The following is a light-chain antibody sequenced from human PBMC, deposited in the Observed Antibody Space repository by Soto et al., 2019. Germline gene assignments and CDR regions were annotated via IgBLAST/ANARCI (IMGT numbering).Light chain of an antibody. CDR2: EVS. V-gene: IGLV2-14*01. Sequence: QSALTQPASVSGSPGQSITISCTGTSSDVGGYNYVSWYQQHPGKAPKLMIYEVSNRPSGVSFRFSGSKSGNTASLTISGLQAEDEAHYYCSSYTGNNKYLFGNRTKVTV. J-gene: IGLJ1*01. CDR3: SSYTGNNKYL. CDR1: SSDVGGYNY.